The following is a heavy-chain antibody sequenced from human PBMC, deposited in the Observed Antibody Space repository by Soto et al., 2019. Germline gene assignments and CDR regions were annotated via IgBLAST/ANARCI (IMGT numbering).Heavy chain of an antibody. CDR1: GYTFTSYD. CDR3: ARGRSRYDILTGYYKKRVYYFDY. D-gene: IGHD3-9*01. CDR2: MNPNSGNT. Sequence: ASVKVSCKASGYTFTSYDINWVRQATGQGLEWMGWMNPNSGNTGYAQKFQGRVTMTRNTSISTAYMELSSLRSEDTAVYYCARGRSRYDILTGYYKKRVYYFDYWGQGTLVTVSS. J-gene: IGHJ4*02. V-gene: IGHV1-8*01.